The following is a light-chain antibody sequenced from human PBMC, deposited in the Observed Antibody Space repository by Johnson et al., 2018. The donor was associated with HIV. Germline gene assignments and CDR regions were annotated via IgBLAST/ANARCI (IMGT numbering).Light chain of an antibody. J-gene: IGLJ1*01. Sequence: QSVLTQPPSVSAAAGQKVTISCSGSSSNIGNNYVAWYQQVPGTAPKLLIYDNNRRPSGIPDRFSGSKSGTSATLGITGLQNGDEADYYCGTWDNSLNSPVFGTGTKVTVL. CDR3: GTWDNSLNSPV. CDR2: DNN. CDR1: SSNIGNNY. V-gene: IGLV1-51*01.